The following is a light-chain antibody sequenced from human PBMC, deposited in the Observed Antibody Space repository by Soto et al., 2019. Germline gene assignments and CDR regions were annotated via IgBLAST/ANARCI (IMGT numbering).Light chain of an antibody. Sequence: QPVLTQPASVSGSPGQSITISCTGTSSDVGGYNYVSWYQQHPGKAPKLMIYEVSNRPSGVSNRFSGSKSGNTASLTISGLQAEDEADDYCSSYTSSSIDYVFGTGTKLTVL. V-gene: IGLV2-14*01. CDR1: SSDVGGYNY. J-gene: IGLJ1*01. CDR3: SSYTSSSIDYV. CDR2: EVS.